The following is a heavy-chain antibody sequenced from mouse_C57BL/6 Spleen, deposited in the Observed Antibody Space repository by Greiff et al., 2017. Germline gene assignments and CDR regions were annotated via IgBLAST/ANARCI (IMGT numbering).Heavy chain of an antibody. Sequence: VQLQQSGPELVKPGASVKISCKASGYAFSSSWMNWVKQRPGKGLEWIGRIYPGDGDTNYNGKFKGKATLTADKSSSTAYMQLSSLTSEDSAVYFCARADGLGRDYWGQGTTLTVSS. CDR2: IYPGDGDT. J-gene: IGHJ2*01. V-gene: IGHV1-82*01. CDR3: ARADGLGRDY. CDR1: GYAFSSSW. D-gene: IGHD4-1*01.